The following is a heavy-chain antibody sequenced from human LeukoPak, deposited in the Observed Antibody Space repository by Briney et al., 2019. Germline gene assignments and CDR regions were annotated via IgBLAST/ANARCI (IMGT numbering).Heavy chain of an antibody. V-gene: IGHV3-30*02. CDR1: GFTFSSYG. D-gene: IGHD1-26*01. Sequence: GGSLRLSCAASGFTFSSYGMHWVRQAPGKGLEWVAFIRYDGSNKYYADSVKGRFTISRDNSKNTLYLQMNSLRAEDTAVYYCAKGELPNDYFDYWGQGTLVTVSS. J-gene: IGHJ4*02. CDR2: IRYDGSNK. CDR3: AKGELPNDYFDY.